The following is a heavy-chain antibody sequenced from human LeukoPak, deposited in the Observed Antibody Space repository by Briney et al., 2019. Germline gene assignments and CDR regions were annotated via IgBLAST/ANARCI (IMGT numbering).Heavy chain of an antibody. CDR2: IIPIFGTA. CDR3: ARLLKKGHYGSADY. V-gene: IGHV1-69*13. D-gene: IGHD3-10*01. CDR1: GGTFSSYA. Sequence: GASVKVSCKASGGTFSSYAISWVRQAPGQGLEWMGGIIPIFGTANYAQKFQGRVTITADESTSTAYMEQSSLRSEDTAVSYCARLLKKGHYGSADYWGQGTLLTVSS. J-gene: IGHJ4*02.